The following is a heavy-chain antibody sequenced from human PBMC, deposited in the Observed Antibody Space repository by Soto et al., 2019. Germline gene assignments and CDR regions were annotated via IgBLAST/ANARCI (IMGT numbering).Heavy chain of an antibody. D-gene: IGHD3-3*01. Sequence: GGSLRVSCAASGFTVSSYGIHWVRQPPGKGLEWVAVISYDGSHKFYADSVKGRFTISRDNSKNTLYLQMNSLRAEDTAVYHCAKDPSYYDFWSGYSPTYYFDYWGHGTLVTVSS. CDR2: ISYDGSHK. V-gene: IGHV3-30*18. CDR3: AKDPSYYDFWSGYSPTYYFDY. J-gene: IGHJ4*01. CDR1: GFTVSSYG.